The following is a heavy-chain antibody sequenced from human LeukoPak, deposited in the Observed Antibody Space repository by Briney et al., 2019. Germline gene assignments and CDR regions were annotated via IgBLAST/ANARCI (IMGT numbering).Heavy chain of an antibody. CDR1: GFTFNSFA. V-gene: IGHV3-23*01. J-gene: IGHJ4*02. Sequence: GGSLRLSCAASGFTFNSFAMSWVRQAPGKGLEWVSGIDESGAGTFYADSVKGRFTISRDNSKNTLFLQMNSLRVEDTAVYYCANTHDYGDYWGQGTQVTVSS. CDR3: ANTHDYGDY. CDR2: IDESGAGT.